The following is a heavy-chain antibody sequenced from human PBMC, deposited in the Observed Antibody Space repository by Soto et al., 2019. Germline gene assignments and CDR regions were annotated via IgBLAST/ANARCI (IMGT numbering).Heavy chain of an antibody. CDR1: GFTFSSYG. CDR3: ARDQPYRDGRYLGWRFRYYYYGMDV. V-gene: IGHV3-33*01. Sequence: GGSLRLSCAASGFTFSSYGMHWVRQAPGKGLEWVAVIWYDGSNKYYADSVKGRFTISRDNSKNTLYLQMNSLRAEDTAVYYCARDQPYRDGRYLGWRFRYYYYGMDVWGQGTTVTAP. J-gene: IGHJ6*02. CDR2: IWYDGSNK. D-gene: IGHD1-26*01.